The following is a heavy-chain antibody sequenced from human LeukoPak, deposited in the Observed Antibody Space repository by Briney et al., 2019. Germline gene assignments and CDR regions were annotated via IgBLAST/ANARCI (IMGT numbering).Heavy chain of an antibody. CDR3: VNYGMDV. V-gene: IGHV3-48*03. CDR2: ISRSGRAI. Sequence: PGGSLRLSCAASGFSFSSYEMNWVRQAPGKGLEWVSYISRSGRAIYYADSVKGRFTISRDNAKNSLYLQLNSLRAEDTAVYYCVNYGMDVWGQGTTVTVSS. CDR1: GFSFSSYE. J-gene: IGHJ6*02.